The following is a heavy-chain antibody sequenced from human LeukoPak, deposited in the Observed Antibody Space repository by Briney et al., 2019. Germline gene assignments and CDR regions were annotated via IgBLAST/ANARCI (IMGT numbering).Heavy chain of an antibody. Sequence: GGSLRLSCAASGLTFSGSAIHWVRQASGKGLEWLGRIRIKPDNYATAYAAAVKGRFTISRDESKNSAYLHMERLKAEDTAVYYCSRFDLYDDGTYYASDVLDVWGQGTTVTV. J-gene: IGHJ6*02. CDR3: SRFDLYDDGTYYASDVLDV. CDR2: IRIKPDNYAT. V-gene: IGHV3-73*01. D-gene: IGHD3-22*01. CDR1: GLTFSGSA.